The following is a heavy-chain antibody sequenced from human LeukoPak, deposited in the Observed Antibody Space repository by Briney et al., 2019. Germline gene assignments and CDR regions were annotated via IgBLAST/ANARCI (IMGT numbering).Heavy chain of an antibody. V-gene: IGHV1-69*01. D-gene: IGHD3-10*01. Sequence: SVKVSCKASGGTFSSYAISWVRQAPGQGLEWMGGIIPIFGTANYAQKFQGRVTITADESTSTAYMELSSLRSEDTAVYYCAVALELYGSGSYNGMDVWGKGTTVTVPS. J-gene: IGHJ6*04. CDR1: GGTFSSYA. CDR2: IIPIFGTA. CDR3: AVALELYGSGSYNGMDV.